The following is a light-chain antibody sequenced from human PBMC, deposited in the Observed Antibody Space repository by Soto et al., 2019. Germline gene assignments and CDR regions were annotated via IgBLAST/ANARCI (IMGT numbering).Light chain of an antibody. CDR2: RND. V-gene: IGLV1-40*01. CDR1: NSNIGAGYD. Sequence: QAVVTQPPSVSGAPGQRVTISCAGSNSNIGAGYDVHWYQQLPGTAPKLLIYRNDNRPSGVPDRFSGSKSGTSASLAITGLQAEDEADYYCHAYDTSLSGMLFGGGTKVTVL. J-gene: IGLJ2*01. CDR3: HAYDTSLSGML.